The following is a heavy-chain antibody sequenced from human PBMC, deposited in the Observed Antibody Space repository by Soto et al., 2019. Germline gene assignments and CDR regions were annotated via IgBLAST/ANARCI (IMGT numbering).Heavy chain of an antibody. CDR2: IYYSGST. Sequence: SETLSLTCTVSGGSISSYYWSWIRQPPGKGLEWIGYIYYSGSTNYNPSLKSRVTISVDTSKNQFSLKLSSVTAADTAVYYCARYSSSWYKWFVPWGQGTLVNVSS. J-gene: IGHJ5*02. V-gene: IGHV4-59*08. D-gene: IGHD6-13*01. CDR1: GGSISSYY. CDR3: ARYSSSWYKWFVP.